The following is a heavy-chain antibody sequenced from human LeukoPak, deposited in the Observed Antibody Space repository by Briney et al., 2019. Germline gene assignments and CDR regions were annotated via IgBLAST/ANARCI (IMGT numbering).Heavy chain of an antibody. CDR2: IYYSGST. V-gene: IGHV4-39*07. Sequence: SETLSLTCTVSGGSISSSSYYWGWIRQPPGKGLEWIGSIYYSGSTYYNPSLKSRVSISVDRPKNQFSLKLTSVTAADTAVYYCARDGGSYSDIAEYFQHWGQGTLVTVSS. D-gene: IGHD4-17*01. CDR3: ARDGGSYSDIAEYFQH. CDR1: GGSISSSSYY. J-gene: IGHJ1*01.